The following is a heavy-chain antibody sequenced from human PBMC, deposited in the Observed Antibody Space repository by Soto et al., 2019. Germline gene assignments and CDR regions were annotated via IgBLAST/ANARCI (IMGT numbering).Heavy chain of an antibody. CDR2: INPDSGGT. CDR1: GYTFSDYY. Sequence: ASVKVSCKASGYTFSDYYIHWVRQAPGQGLEWMGWINPDSGGTKYAPKFQGGVTMTRDTSITTAYMELSRLRSGDTAVYYCAKEPATAKPEGVDFWGQGTLVTVSS. V-gene: IGHV1-2*02. D-gene: IGHD1-1*01. J-gene: IGHJ4*02. CDR3: AKEPATAKPEGVDF.